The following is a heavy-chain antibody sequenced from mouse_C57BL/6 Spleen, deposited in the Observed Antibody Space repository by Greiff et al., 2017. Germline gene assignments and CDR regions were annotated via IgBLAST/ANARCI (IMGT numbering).Heavy chain of an antibody. D-gene: IGHD2-1*01. J-gene: IGHJ4*01. CDR2: INPGSGGT. CDR3: ARWAHYGNPMDY. V-gene: IGHV1-54*01. Sequence: VQLQQSGAELVRPGTSVKVSCKASGYAFTNYLIEWVKQRPGQGLEWIGVINPGSGGTNYNEKFKGKATLTADKSSSTAYMQLSSLTSEDSAVYVCARWAHYGNPMDYWGQGTSVTVSS. CDR1: GYAFTNYL.